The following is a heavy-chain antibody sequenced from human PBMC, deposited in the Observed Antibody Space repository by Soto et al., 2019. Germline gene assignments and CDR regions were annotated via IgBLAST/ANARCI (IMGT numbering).Heavy chain of an antibody. Sequence: PSETLSLTCTVSGGSISSYYWSWIRQPPGKGLEWIGYIYYSGSTNYNPSLKSRVTISVDTSKNQFSLELSSVTAADTAVYYCARQKAGYYFDYWGQGTLVTVSS. CDR3: ARQKAGYYFDY. D-gene: IGHD6-19*01. J-gene: IGHJ4*02. CDR2: IYYSGST. CDR1: GGSISSYY. V-gene: IGHV4-59*08.